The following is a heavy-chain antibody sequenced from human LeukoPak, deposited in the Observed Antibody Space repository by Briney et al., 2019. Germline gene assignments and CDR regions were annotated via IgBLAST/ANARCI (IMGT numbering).Heavy chain of an antibody. CDR2: ISSSSSTI. CDR3: AREAGYYYDTNWFDP. V-gene: IGHV3-48*02. CDR1: GFTFSSYS. D-gene: IGHD3-22*01. J-gene: IGHJ5*02. Sequence: GGSLRLSCAASGFTFSSYSMNWVRQAPGKGLEWVSYISSSSSTIYYADSVKGRFTISRDNAKNSLYLQMNSLRDEDTAVYYCAREAGYYYDTNWFDPWGQGTLVTVSS.